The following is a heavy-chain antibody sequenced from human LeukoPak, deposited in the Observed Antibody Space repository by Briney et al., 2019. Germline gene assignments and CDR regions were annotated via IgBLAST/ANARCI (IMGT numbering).Heavy chain of an antibody. CDR2: ISYDGSNK. CDR1: GFTFSSYA. D-gene: IGHD6-19*01. V-gene: IGHV3-30-3*01. CDR3: AKDRPSSGWYY. J-gene: IGHJ4*02. Sequence: GGSLRLSCAASGFTFSSYAMHWVRQAPGKGLEWVAVISYDGSNKYYADSVKGRFTISRDNSKNTLYLQMNSLRAEDTAVYYCAKDRPSSGWYYWGQGTLVTVSS.